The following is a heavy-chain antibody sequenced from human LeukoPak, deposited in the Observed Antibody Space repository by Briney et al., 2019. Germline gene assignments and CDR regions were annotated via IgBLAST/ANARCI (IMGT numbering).Heavy chain of an antibody. CDR2: INSDGSST. D-gene: IGHD3-22*01. CDR3: ARDALARYYYDSSGHPDY. CDR1: GFTFSSYW. V-gene: IGHV3-74*01. J-gene: IGHJ4*02. Sequence: PGGSLRLSCAASGFTFSSYWMHWVRQAPGKGLVWVSRINSDGSSTSYADPVKGRFTISRDNAKNTLYLQMNSLRAEDTAVYYCARDALARYYYDSSGHPDYWGQGTLVTVSS.